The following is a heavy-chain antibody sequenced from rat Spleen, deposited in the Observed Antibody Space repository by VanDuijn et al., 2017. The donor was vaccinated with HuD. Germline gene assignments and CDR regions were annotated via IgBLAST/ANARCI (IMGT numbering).Heavy chain of an antibody. CDR2: IWAGGGT. CDR3: ARHLREASGVMDA. D-gene: IGHD4-3*01. J-gene: IGHJ4*01. CDR1: GFSLTSYQ. V-gene: IGHV2-72*01. Sequence: QVQLKESGPGLVQPSQTLSLTCTVSGFSLTSYQVHWVRQPPGKSLVWMGIIWAGGGTNYNSAVKSRLSISRDTSKSQVLLKMNSLQPEDTGTYYCARHLREASGVMDAWGQGASVTVSS.